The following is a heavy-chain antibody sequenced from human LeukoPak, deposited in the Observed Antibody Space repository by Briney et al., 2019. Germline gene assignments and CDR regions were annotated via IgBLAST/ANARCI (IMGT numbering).Heavy chain of an antibody. Sequence: ASVKVSCKASGYTFTSYGISWVRQAPGQGLEWMGWISAYNGNTNYAQKLQGRVTMTTDTSTSTAYKELRSLRSDDTAVYYCARDRAARPHNHHDYWGQGTLVTVSS. CDR1: GYTFTSYG. D-gene: IGHD6-6*01. CDR2: ISAYNGNT. V-gene: IGHV1-18*01. CDR3: ARDRAARPHNHHDY. J-gene: IGHJ4*02.